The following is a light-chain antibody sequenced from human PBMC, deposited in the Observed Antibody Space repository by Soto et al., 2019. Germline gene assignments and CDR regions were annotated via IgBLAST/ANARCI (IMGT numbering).Light chain of an antibody. CDR1: QTINSK. V-gene: IGKV1-5*01. Sequence: DIQMTQSPSTLSASVGDRVTITCRASQTINSKLSWYQKKPGKAPKLLIYDGYTLASGDPSRFSGSGSVTEFTLTVGSLQDDDFAGYYCQRDDTDFRYSLVQGTKLDIQ. CDR3: QRDDTDFRYS. CDR2: DGY. J-gene: IGKJ2*03.